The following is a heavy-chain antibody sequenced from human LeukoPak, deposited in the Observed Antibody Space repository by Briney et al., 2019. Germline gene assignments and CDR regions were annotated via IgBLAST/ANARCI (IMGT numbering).Heavy chain of an antibody. V-gene: IGHV1-8*01. J-gene: IGHJ3*02. CDR3: ARAPRGVPRDAFDI. CDR1: GYTFTSYD. D-gene: IGHD3-10*01. Sequence: ASVKVSCKASGYTFTSYDINWVRQATGQGLEWMGWMNPNSGNTGYAQKFQGRVTMTRNTSISTAYMELSSLRSEDTAVYYCARAPRGVPRDAFDIWGQGTMVTVSS. CDR2: MNPNSGNT.